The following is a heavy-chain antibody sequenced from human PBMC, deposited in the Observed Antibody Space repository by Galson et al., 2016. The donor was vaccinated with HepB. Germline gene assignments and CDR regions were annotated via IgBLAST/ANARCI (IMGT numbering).Heavy chain of an antibody. CDR3: AKDRWTTVTTGAFDH. V-gene: IGHV3-30*18. D-gene: IGHD4-17*01. CDR2: ISYDGGNK. Sequence: SLRLSCAASGFTFSAYGMLWVRQAPGKGLEWVSFISYDGGNKYYADSVQGRFTISRDDSKNTLYLQMNSLKPEDTAVYYCAKDRWTTVTTGAFDHWGQGTLVTVSS. J-gene: IGHJ4*02. CDR1: GFTFSAYG.